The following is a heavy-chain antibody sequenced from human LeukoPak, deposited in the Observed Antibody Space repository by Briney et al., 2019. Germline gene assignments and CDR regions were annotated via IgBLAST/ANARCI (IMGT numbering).Heavy chain of an antibody. D-gene: IGHD3-16*02. CDR1: GGSISSYY. CDR2: IYYSGST. CDR3: ARPHGDDYVWGSYRPNWFDP. J-gene: IGHJ5*02. V-gene: IGHV4-59*08. Sequence: ASETLSLTCTVSGGSISSYYWSWIRQPPGKGLEWIGYIYYSGSTNYNPSLKSRVTISVDTSKNQFSLKLSSVTAADTAVYYCARPHGDDYVWGSYRPNWFDPWGQGTLVTVSS.